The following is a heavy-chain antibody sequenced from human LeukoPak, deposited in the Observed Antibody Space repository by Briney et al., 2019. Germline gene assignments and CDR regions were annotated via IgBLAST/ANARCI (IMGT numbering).Heavy chain of an antibody. D-gene: IGHD1-7*01. CDR3: AGVNFGYWFDP. J-gene: IGHJ5*02. CDR2: ITSSSNYI. V-gene: IGHV3-21*01. CDR1: GFTFRSYS. Sequence: GGSLRLSCVASGFTFRSYSMNWVRQAPGKGLEWVSSITSSSNYIYYADSVKGRFTISRDNAKNSLYLQMNSLRAEDTAVYYCAGVNFGYWFDPWGQGTLVTVSS.